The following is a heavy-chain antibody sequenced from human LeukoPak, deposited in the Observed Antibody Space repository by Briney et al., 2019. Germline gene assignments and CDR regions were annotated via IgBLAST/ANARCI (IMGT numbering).Heavy chain of an antibody. D-gene: IGHD1-26*01. J-gene: IGHJ6*03. CDR1: RFTFNRYS. Sequence: SGGSLRLSCAASRFTFNRYSISWVRQAPGKGLQWVSSISGSGGGTHYASSVRGRFSISRDNSKDTVFLQMNDLRVEDTAMYYCAKWDEKLYYMDVWGQGTTVTVSS. V-gene: IGHV3-23*01. CDR2: ISGSGGGT. CDR3: AKWDEKLYYMDV.